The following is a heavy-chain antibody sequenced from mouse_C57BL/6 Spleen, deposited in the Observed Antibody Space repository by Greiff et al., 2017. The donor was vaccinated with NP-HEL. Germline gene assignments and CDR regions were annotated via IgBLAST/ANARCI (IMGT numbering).Heavy chain of an antibody. CDR2: IDPSDSET. CDR3: ARDSSGYVDYFDY. V-gene: IGHV1-52*01. D-gene: IGHD3-2*02. CDR1: GYTFTSYW. Sequence: QVQLQQPGAELVRPGSSVKLSCKASGYTFTSYWMHWVKQRPIQGLKWIGNIDPSDSETHYNQKFKDKATLTVDKSSSTAYMQLSSLTSEDSAVYYCARDSSGYVDYFDYWGQGTTLTVSS. J-gene: IGHJ2*01.